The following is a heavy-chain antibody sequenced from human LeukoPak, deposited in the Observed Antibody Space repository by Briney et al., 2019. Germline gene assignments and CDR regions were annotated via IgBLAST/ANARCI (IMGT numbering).Heavy chain of an antibody. CDR1: GFTFANYW. Sequence: GGSLRLSCATSGFTFANYWMNWVRQAPGKGLEWVANIKQDGTEKYYVASVKGRFTISRDNAKNSVFLQMNTLRAEDTAVYYCARGMAVAANWFDPWGQGTLVTVSS. CDR3: ARGMAVAANWFDP. CDR2: IKQDGTEK. D-gene: IGHD6-19*01. J-gene: IGHJ5*02. V-gene: IGHV3-7*05.